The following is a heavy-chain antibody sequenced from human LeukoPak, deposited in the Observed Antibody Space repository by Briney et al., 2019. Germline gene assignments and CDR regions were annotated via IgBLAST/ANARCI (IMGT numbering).Heavy chain of an antibody. CDR2: IYYSGST. CDR3: ARGQYQLLLGAFDI. CDR1: GGSISSGDYY. Sequence: SQTLSLTCTVSGGSISSGDYYWSWIRQPPGTGLEWIGYIYYSGSTYYNPSLKSRVTISVDTSKNQFSLKLSSVTAADTTVYYCARGQYQLLLGAFDIWGQGTMVTVSS. V-gene: IGHV4-30-4*01. D-gene: IGHD2-2*01. J-gene: IGHJ3*02.